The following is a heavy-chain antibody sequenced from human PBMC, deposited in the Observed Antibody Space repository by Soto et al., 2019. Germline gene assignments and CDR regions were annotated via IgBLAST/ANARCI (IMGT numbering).Heavy chain of an antibody. V-gene: IGHV4-31*03. CDR2: IYYSGST. CDR1: GGSISSGGYY. J-gene: IGHJ4*02. Sequence: PSETLSLTCTVSGGSISSGGYYWSWIRQHPGTGLEWIGYIYYSGSTYYNPSLKSRVTISVDTSKNQFSLKLSSVTAADTAVYYCARSSTSANYFDYWGQGTLVTVSS. CDR3: ARSSTSANYFDY. D-gene: IGHD2-2*01.